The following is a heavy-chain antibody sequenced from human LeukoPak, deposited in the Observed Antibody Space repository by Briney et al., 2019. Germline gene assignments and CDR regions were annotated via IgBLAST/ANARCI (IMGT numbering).Heavy chain of an antibody. Sequence: ASVKVSCKASGYTFTGYYMHWVRQAPGQGLEWMGRINPNSGGTNYAQKFQGRVTMTRDTSISTAYMELGRLRSDDTAVYYCARPHTVLYNWFDPWGQGTLVTVSS. V-gene: IGHV1-2*06. CDR2: INPNSGGT. CDR1: GYTFTGYY. J-gene: IGHJ5*02. D-gene: IGHD4-11*01. CDR3: ARPHTVLYNWFDP.